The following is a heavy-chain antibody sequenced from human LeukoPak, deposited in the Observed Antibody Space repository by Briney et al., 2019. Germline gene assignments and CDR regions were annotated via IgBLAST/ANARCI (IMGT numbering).Heavy chain of an antibody. D-gene: IGHD7-27*01. Sequence: SETLSLTCTVSGGSISSSSYYWGWIRQPPGKGLEWIGSIYYSGSTYYNPSLKSRVTISVDTSKNQFSLKLSSVTAADTAVYYCARVSSGEAYYFDYWGQGTLVTVSS. CDR1: GGSISSSSYY. CDR3: ARVSSGEAYYFDY. V-gene: IGHV4-39*07. J-gene: IGHJ4*02. CDR2: IYYSGST.